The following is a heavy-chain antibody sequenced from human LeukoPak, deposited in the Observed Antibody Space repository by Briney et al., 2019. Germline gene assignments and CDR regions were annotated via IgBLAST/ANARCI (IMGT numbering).Heavy chain of an antibody. Sequence: SGTLSLTCAVYGGSFSGYYWSWIRQPPGKGLEWIGEINHSGSTNYNPSLKSRVTISVDTSKNQFSLKLSSVTAADTAVYYCARVGGYDSSGYCDYWGQGTLVTVSS. D-gene: IGHD3-22*01. CDR2: INHSGST. CDR3: ARVGGYDSSGYCDY. V-gene: IGHV4-34*01. CDR1: GGSFSGYY. J-gene: IGHJ4*02.